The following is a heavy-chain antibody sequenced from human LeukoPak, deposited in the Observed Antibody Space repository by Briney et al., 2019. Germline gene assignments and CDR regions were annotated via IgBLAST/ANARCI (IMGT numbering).Heavy chain of an antibody. Sequence: PGGSLRLSCAASGFTFSSYGMSWVRQAPGKGLEWVSAISGSGGSTYYADSVKGRFTISRDNSKNTLYLQMNSLRAEDTAVYYCARAVKWAYYYYYMDVWGKGTTVTISS. D-gene: IGHD2-8*01. CDR3: ARAVKWAYYYYYMDV. CDR1: GFTFSSYG. CDR2: ISGSGGST. J-gene: IGHJ6*03. V-gene: IGHV3-23*01.